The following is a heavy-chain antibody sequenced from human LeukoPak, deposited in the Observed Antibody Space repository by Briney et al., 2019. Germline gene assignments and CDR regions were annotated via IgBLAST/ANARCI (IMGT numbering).Heavy chain of an antibody. Sequence: SETLSLTCTVSGTSISSTTFSWGWIRQPPGKGLEWIGSIFYSGITYYNLSLKSQVSISIDTSKNQFSLRLTSVTAADTAVYYCARQTGSGLFILPGGQGTLVTVSS. CDR2: IFYSGIT. V-gene: IGHV4-39*01. J-gene: IGHJ4*02. CDR3: ARQTGSGLFILP. D-gene: IGHD3/OR15-3a*01. CDR1: GTSISSTTFS.